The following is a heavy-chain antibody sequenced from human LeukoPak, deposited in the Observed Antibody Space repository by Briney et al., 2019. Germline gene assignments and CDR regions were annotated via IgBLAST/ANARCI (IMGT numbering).Heavy chain of an antibody. CDR1: GFTFRSYS. J-gene: IGHJ6*03. D-gene: IGHD3-3*02. V-gene: IGHV3-21*01. CDR2: ISSSSSYI. CDR3: ARGSRIPIFGVVRFRAGYYMDV. Sequence: GGSLRLSCAGSGFTFRSYSMNWVRQAPGKGLEWVSSISSSSSYIYYADSVKGRFTISRDNAKNSLYLQMNSLRAEDTAVYYCARGSRIPIFGVVRFRAGYYMDVWGKGTTVTVSS.